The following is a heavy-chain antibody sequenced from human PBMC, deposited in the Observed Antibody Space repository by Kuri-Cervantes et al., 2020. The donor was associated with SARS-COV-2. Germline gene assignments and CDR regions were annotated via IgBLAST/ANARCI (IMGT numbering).Heavy chain of an antibody. CDR3: ARDSGSYQTD. Sequence: GESLKISCVASEFTFSDYYMSWIRQAPGKGLEWLSYISASGTYTNHADSVKGRFTISRDTAKNSLYLQMDSLRAEDTAVYYCARDSGSYQTDWGQGTLVTVSS. CDR2: ISASGTYT. J-gene: IGHJ4*02. D-gene: IGHD1-26*01. CDR1: EFTFSDYY. V-gene: IGHV3-11*06.